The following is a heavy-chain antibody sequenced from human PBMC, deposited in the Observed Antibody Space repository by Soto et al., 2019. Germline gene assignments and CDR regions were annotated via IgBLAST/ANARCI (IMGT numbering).Heavy chain of an antibody. CDR3: ARATDIVVVPAVNWGVWFDP. CDR1: GGSFSGYY. J-gene: IGHJ5*02. D-gene: IGHD2-2*01. CDR2: INHSGST. V-gene: IGHV4-34*01. Sequence: QVQLQQWGAGLLKPSETLSLTCAVYGGSFSGYYWSWIRQPPGKGLEWIGEINHSGSTNYNPSLKSRVTISVDTSNNQFSLKLSSVTAADTAVYYCARATDIVVVPAVNWGVWFDPWGQGTLVTVSS.